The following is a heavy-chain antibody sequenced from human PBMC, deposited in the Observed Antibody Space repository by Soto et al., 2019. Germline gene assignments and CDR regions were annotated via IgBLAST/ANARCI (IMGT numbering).Heavy chain of an antibody. CDR1: GFTFSSYG. D-gene: IGHD2-2*02. CDR2: ISYDEGNK. V-gene: IGHV3-30*03. Sequence: LRLSCAASGFTFSSYGMHWVRQAPGKGLEWVAVISYDEGNKYYADSVKGRFTISRDNSKNTLYLQMNSLRAEDTAVYYCARTSLEYCSRTSCYTLDYWGQGTLVTVSS. J-gene: IGHJ4*02. CDR3: ARTSLEYCSRTSCYTLDY.